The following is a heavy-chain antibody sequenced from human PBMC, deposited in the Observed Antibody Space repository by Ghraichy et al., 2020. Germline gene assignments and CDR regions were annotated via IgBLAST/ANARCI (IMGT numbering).Heavy chain of an antibody. V-gene: IGHV6-1*01. D-gene: IGHD3-3*01. Sequence: SQTLSLTCAISGDSVSSDTASWNWIRQSPSGGLEWLGRTYHRSRWYTDYAVSVKSRMIINPDTSNNQLSLQLSSVTPEDPAVYYCVRTEWLDYFDLWDRGTLVTVSS. CDR3: VRTEWLDYFDL. J-gene: IGHJ2*01. CDR1: GDSVSSDTAS. CDR2: TYHRSRWYT.